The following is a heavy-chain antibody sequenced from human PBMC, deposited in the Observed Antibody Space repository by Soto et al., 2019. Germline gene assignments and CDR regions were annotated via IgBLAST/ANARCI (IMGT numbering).Heavy chain of an antibody. J-gene: IGHJ4*02. CDR1: GYIFTNYP. Sequence: QVQLVQSGAELKNPGASVKVSCKASGYIFTNYPIHWVRQAPGQRLEWMGWITAANGDTGYSQNFQGRVTFTRDTSESTVYMEMSSLTSEDTAIYYCARKDYYGSGCYYFDYWGQGTLVTVSS. V-gene: IGHV1-3*01. CDR3: ARKDYYGSGCYYFDY. D-gene: IGHD3-10*01. CDR2: ITAANGDT.